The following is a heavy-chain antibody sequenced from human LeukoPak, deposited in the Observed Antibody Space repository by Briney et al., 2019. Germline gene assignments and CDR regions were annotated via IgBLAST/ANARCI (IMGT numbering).Heavy chain of an antibody. CDR2: IYTSGST. J-gene: IGHJ4*02. CDR1: GGSIRSYY. Sequence: SETLSLTCAVSGGSIRSYYWSWIRQPAGKGLEWIGRIYTSGSTNYNPSLKSRVTMSVDTSKNQFSLNLSSVTAADTAVYYCARETPYYSIQDYWGQGTLVTVSS. D-gene: IGHD3-10*01. CDR3: ARETPYYSIQDY. V-gene: IGHV4-4*07.